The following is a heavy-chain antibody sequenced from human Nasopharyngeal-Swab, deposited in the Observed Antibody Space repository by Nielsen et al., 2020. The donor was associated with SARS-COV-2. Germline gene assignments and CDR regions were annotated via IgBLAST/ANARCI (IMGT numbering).Heavy chain of an antibody. Sequence: ESLKISCTVSGAFISGHHWSWIRQPPGKGLEWIGYVPYSGITNYNPSLNSRVTISADSSKNQFSLELGSVTAADTAVYYCAREEYYYDSSGNYYRAFDNWGQGTLVSVSS. J-gene: IGHJ4*02. D-gene: IGHD3-22*01. V-gene: IGHV4-59*11. CDR1: GAFISGHH. CDR2: VPYSGIT. CDR3: AREEYYYDSSGNYYRAFDN.